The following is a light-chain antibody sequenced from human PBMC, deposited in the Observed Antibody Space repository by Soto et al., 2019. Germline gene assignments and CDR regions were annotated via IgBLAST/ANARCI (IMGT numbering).Light chain of an antibody. CDR3: QQYSTSPWT. CDR2: GAS. CDR1: QSVSSNF. Sequence: ETELTQSPITLSLSPGERATLSCRASQSVSSNFLAWYQQKPGQAPRLLFYGASRRATGIPDRFSGSGSGTDFTLTISRLEPEDVAVYYCQQYSTSPWTFGQGTKVDIK. V-gene: IGKV3-20*01. J-gene: IGKJ1*01.